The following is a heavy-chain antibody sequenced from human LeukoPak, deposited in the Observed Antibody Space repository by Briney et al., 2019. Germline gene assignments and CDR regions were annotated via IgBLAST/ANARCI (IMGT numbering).Heavy chain of an antibody. Sequence: PGGSLRLSCAASGFTFSSYSMNWVRQAPGKGLEWVSSISSSSSYIYYADSVKGRFTISRDNAKNSLYLQMNSLRAEDTAVYYCARVRGYYYDSSGYIDYWGQGTLVTVSS. CDR1: GFTFSSYS. V-gene: IGHV3-21*01. CDR2: ISSSSSYI. CDR3: ARVRGYYYDSSGYIDY. J-gene: IGHJ4*02. D-gene: IGHD3-22*01.